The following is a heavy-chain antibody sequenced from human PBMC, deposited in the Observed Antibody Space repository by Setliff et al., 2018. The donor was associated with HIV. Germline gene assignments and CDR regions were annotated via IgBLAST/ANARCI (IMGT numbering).Heavy chain of an antibody. CDR1: SASISSSGYY. Sequence: SETLSLTCTVSSASISSSGYYWGWIRQPPGKGLEWIGSIYYSGSTYYNPSLKSRVTISVDTSKNQFSLKLSSVTAADTAVYYCARVMGGYYDSSQYMDVWGKGTTVTVSS. V-gene: IGHV4-39*07. J-gene: IGHJ6*03. CDR2: IYYSGST. CDR3: ARVMGGYYDSSQYMDV. D-gene: IGHD3-22*01.